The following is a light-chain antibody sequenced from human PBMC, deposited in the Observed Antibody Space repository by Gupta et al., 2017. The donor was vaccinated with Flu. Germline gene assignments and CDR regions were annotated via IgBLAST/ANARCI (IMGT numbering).Light chain of an antibody. CDR2: DAS. J-gene: IGKJ5*01. CDR3: QQHANWPPIT. Sequence: EIVLTQSPATLSLSPGEGATLSCRASQSVSKYLAWYQQKPGQAPRLLIYDASNRATGIPARFSGSGSGTDFTLTISSLEPEDFAVYFCQQHANWPPITFGQGTRLEIK. CDR1: QSVSKY. V-gene: IGKV3-11*01.